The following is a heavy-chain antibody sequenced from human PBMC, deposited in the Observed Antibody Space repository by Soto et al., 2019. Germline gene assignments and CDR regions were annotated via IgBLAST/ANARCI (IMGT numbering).Heavy chain of an antibody. V-gene: IGHV1-3*04. CDR1: GYTFTRHA. J-gene: IGHJ6*02. CDR3: ARESFPQSVSDSSVYYYYGMDV. D-gene: IGHD3-10*01. Sequence: QVQLVQSGAEVKKPGASVKVSCKTSGYTFTRHAIHWVRQAPGQRLEWLGWINTDNGNTKYSHKLQGRVTITTDTSASVAYMDLNSLRSGDTAVYYCARESFPQSVSDSSVYYYYGMDVWGQGTTVTVSS. CDR2: INTDNGNT.